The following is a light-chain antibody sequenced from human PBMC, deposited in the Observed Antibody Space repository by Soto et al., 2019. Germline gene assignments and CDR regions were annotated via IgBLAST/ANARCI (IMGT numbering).Light chain of an antibody. Sequence: DIMLTQSPSTLSASVGDRVTITCRASQSIRSWLAWYQQRPGKAPKLLIYKASSLESVVPSRFSGSGSGTEFTLTINSLQPDDFATYHCQQYITSPWTFGQGTKVEIK. J-gene: IGKJ1*01. V-gene: IGKV1-5*03. CDR2: KAS. CDR1: QSIRSW. CDR3: QQYITSPWT.